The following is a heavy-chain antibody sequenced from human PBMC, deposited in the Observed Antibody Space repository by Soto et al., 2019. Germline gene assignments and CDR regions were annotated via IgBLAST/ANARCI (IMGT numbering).Heavy chain of an antibody. Sequence: PSETLSLTCSVSGGSISSSNWWSWVRQPPGKGLEWIGEIYHSGSTNYNPSLKSRVTISVDKSKNQFSLKLSSVTAADTAVYYCARESYYGSGTTRWGQGTLVTVSS. J-gene: IGHJ4*02. D-gene: IGHD3-10*01. CDR3: ARESYYGSGTTR. V-gene: IGHV4-4*02. CDR2: IYHSGST. CDR1: GGSISSSNW.